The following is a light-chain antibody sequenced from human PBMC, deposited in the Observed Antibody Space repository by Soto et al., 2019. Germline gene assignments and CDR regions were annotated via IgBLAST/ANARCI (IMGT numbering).Light chain of an antibody. J-gene: IGKJ4*01. Sequence: DIQMTQSPSNLSASVGDTVTITCRASQNIFTWLAWYQHKPGKAPKLLMYDASILESGVPSRFSGSGSGTDFTLTISSLQSDDFATYYCQQYNSHSFGGGTKVQIK. V-gene: IGKV1-5*01. CDR2: DAS. CDR1: QNIFTW. CDR3: QQYNSHS.